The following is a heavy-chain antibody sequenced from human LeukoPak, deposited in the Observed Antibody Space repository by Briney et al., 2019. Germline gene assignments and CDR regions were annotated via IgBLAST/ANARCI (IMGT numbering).Heavy chain of an antibody. CDR3: ASARDFGWEGMWN. D-gene: IGHD6-19*01. CDR2: VYYSTNT. V-gene: IGHV4-39*01. Sequence: KPSQTLSLTCTVSGDSISSSSYYWDWIRQPPGKGLELTANVYYSTNTYYNPSLKGRVTISVDTSKNQFSLKLSSVTAADTAVYYCASARDFGWEGMWNWGQGTLVTVSS. J-gene: IGHJ4*02. CDR1: GDSISSSSYY.